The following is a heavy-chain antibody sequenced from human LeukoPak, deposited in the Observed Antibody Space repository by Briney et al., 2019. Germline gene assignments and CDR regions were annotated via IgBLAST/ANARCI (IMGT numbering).Heavy chain of an antibody. CDR2: IYYSGST. CDR3: ARPGLPTYGMDV. V-gene: IGHV4-39*01. J-gene: IGHJ6*02. D-gene: IGHD4-11*01. Sequence: SETLSLTCTVSGGSISSSSYYWGWIRQPPGTGLEWIGSIYYSGSTYYNPSLKSRVTISVDTSKNQFSLKLSSVTAADTAVYYCARPGLPTYGMDVWGQGTTVTVSS. CDR1: GGSISSSSYY.